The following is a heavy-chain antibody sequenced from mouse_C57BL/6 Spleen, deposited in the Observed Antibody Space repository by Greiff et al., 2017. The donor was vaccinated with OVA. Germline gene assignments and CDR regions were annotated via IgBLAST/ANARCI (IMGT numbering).Heavy chain of an antibody. CDR2: IYPGSGST. D-gene: IGHD1-1*01. V-gene: IGHV1-55*01. CDR1: GYTFTSYW. CDR3: ASSVVATSSGYFDV. Sequence: QVQLKQPGAELVKPGASVKMSCKASGYTFTSYWITWVKQRPGQGLEWIGDIYPGSGSTNYNEKFKSKATLTVDTSSSTAYMQLSSLTSEDSAVXYGASSVVATSSGYFDVWGTGTTVTVSS. J-gene: IGHJ1*03.